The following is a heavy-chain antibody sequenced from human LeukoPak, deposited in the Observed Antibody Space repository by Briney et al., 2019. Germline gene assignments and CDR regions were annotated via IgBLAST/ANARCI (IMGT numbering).Heavy chain of an antibody. CDR2: IYYSGST. Sequence: SETLSLTCTVSGGSISSYYWRWIRQPPGKGLEWIGYIYYSGSTNYNPSLKSGVTISLDTSTNQFSLKLSSVTAADTAVYYCARGRGGDVVVIAPYYFDYWGQGTLVTVSS. CDR1: GGSISSYY. D-gene: IGHD2-21*01. V-gene: IGHV4-59*01. CDR3: ARGRGGDVVVIAPYYFDY. J-gene: IGHJ4*02.